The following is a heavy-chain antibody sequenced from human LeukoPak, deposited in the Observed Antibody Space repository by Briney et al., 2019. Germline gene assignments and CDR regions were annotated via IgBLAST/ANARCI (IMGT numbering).Heavy chain of an antibody. CDR2: IYTSGTT. Sequence: NPSETLSLTCTVSGGSISSYYWSWIRQPAGKGLEWIGRIYTSGTTHYNPSLKSRVTMSVDTSKNQFSLKLSSVTAADTAVYYCTYSTVVTEFDYWGQGTLVTVSS. J-gene: IGHJ4*02. CDR3: TYSTVVTEFDY. D-gene: IGHD4-23*01. V-gene: IGHV4-4*07. CDR1: GGSISSYY.